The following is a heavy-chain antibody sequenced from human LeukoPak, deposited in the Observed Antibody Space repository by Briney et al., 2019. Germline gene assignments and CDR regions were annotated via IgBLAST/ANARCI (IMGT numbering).Heavy chain of an antibody. J-gene: IGHJ6*02. CDR3: ARHSRDYYYYYGMDV. CDR1: GYTFTFYY. D-gene: IGHD6-13*01. V-gene: IGHV1-2*02. Sequence: ASVTVSYTASGYTFTFYYMHWVRQAPGQGLEWMGWINPNSGGTNYAQKFQGSVTMTRDTSISTAYMELSRLRSDDTAVYYCARHSRDYYYYYGMDVWGQGTTVTVSS. CDR2: INPNSGGT.